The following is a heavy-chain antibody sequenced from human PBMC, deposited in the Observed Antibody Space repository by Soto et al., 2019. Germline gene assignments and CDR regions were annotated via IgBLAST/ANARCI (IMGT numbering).Heavy chain of an antibody. CDR1: GGSVNGYY. V-gene: IGHV4-34*01. CDR3: ATRITVFGLLIPPFDP. D-gene: IGHD3-3*01. CDR2: INHTGGT. J-gene: IGHJ5*02. Sequence: SETLSLTCAVYGGSVNGYYWNWIHQPPGKGLEWIGEINHTGGTHYNPSLKSRVTMSVDTSKNQFSLRLSSVTAADTAIYYCATRITVFGLLIPPFDPWGPGTQVTVSS.